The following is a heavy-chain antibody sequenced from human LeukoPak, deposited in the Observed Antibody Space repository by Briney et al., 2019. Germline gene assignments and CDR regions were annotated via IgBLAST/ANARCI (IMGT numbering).Heavy chain of an antibody. CDR3: ASYCGGDCYSAFDI. CDR1: GGSFSGYY. J-gene: IGHJ3*02. CDR2: INHSGST. D-gene: IGHD2-21*02. Sequence: SETLSLTCAVYGGSFSGYYWSWIRQPPGKGLEWIGEINHSGSTNYNPSLKSRVTISVDTSKNQFSLKLSSVTAADTAVYYCASYCGGDCYSAFDIWGQGTMVTVSS. V-gene: IGHV4-34*01.